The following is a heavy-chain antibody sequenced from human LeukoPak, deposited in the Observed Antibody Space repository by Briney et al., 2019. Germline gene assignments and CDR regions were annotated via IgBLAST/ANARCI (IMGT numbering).Heavy chain of an antibody. Sequence: PSETLSLTCAVYGWSFNDYYWNWVRQPPGKGLEWIGEINARGDTNYNPSLKSRVTISVDSFKNQFSLTLTSMIAADTAIYYCARGQVPAARGYNWFDPWGQGTLVTVSS. CDR2: INARGDT. CDR3: ARGQVPAARGYNWFDP. V-gene: IGHV4-34*01. D-gene: IGHD2-2*01. CDR1: GWSFNDYY. J-gene: IGHJ5*02.